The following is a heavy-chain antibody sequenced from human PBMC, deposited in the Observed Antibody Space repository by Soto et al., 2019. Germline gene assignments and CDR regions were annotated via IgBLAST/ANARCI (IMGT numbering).Heavy chain of an antibody. V-gene: IGHV3-53*01. CDR2: IYSGGST. J-gene: IGHJ6*02. Sequence: GGSLRLSCAASGFTVSSNYMSWVRQAPGKGLEWVSVIYSGGSTYYADSVKGRFTISRDNSKNTLYLQMNSLRAEDTAVYYCARSKAEESYGYDYYYGMDVWGQGTTVTVYS. D-gene: IGHD5-18*01. CDR3: ARSKAEESYGYDYYYGMDV. CDR1: GFTVSSNY.